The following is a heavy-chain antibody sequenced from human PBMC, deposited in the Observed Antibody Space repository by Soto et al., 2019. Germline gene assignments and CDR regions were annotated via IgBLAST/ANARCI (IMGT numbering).Heavy chain of an antibody. Sequence: SETLSLTCTVSGGSISSCGYYWSWIRQHPGKGLEWIGYIYYSGSTYYNPSLKSRVTISVDTSKNQFSLKLSSVTAADTAVYYCARALRDYFDYWGQGTLVTVSS. J-gene: IGHJ4*02. CDR2: IYYSGST. V-gene: IGHV4-31*03. CDR3: ARALRDYFDY. CDR1: GGSISSCGYY.